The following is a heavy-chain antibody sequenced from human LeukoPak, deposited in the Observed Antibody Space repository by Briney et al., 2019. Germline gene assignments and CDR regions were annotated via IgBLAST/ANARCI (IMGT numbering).Heavy chain of an antibody. CDR2: INPNSGGT. CDR1: GYTFTGYY. D-gene: IGHD3-10*01. J-gene: IGHJ5*02. Sequence: AASVKVPCKASGYTFTGYYMHWVRQAPGQGLEWMGWINPNSGGTNYAQKFQGRVTMTRDTSISTAYMELSRLRSDDTAVYYCARLSITMVQAWFDPWGQGTLVTVSS. V-gene: IGHV1-2*02. CDR3: ARLSITMVQAWFDP.